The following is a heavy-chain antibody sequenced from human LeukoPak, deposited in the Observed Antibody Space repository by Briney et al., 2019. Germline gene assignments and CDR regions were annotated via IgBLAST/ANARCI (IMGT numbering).Heavy chain of an antibody. D-gene: IGHD3-3*01. CDR2: ISAYNGNT. Sequence: GASVKASCKASGYTFTSYGISWVRQAPGQGLEWMGWISAYNGNTNYAQKLQGRVTMTTDTSTSTAYMELRSLRSDDTAVYYCARGAWGDFWSGYVENWFDPWGQGTLVTVSS. J-gene: IGHJ5*02. CDR1: GYTFTSYG. CDR3: ARGAWGDFWSGYVENWFDP. V-gene: IGHV1-18*01.